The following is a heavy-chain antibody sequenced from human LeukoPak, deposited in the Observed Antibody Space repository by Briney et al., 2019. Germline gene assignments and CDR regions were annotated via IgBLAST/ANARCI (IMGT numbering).Heavy chain of an antibody. CDR2: IYTEGTT. CDR1: GFTVSSNY. CDR3: ASEGD. J-gene: IGHJ4*02. V-gene: IGHV3-66*02. D-gene: IGHD3-16*01. Sequence: PGGSLRLSCAVSGFTVSSNYFSWPRQAPGKGLEWVSVIYTEGTTYYADSVKGRFIISRDNSKNTVYLQMSSLRVEDTAVYYGASEGDWGQGTLVTVSS.